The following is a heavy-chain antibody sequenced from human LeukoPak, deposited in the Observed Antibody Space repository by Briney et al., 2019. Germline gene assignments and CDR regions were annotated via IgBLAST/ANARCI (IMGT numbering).Heavy chain of an antibody. CDR3: ATGIPGATAPRYYYYYMDV. J-gene: IGHJ6*03. Sequence: GAPVKVSCKVSGYTLTELSMHWVRQAPGKGLEWMGGFDPEDGETIYAQKFQGRVTMTEDTSTDTAYMELSSLRSEDTAVYYCATGIPGATAPRYYYYYMDVWGKGTTVTVSS. CDR2: FDPEDGET. CDR1: GYTLTELS. V-gene: IGHV1-24*01. D-gene: IGHD6-25*01.